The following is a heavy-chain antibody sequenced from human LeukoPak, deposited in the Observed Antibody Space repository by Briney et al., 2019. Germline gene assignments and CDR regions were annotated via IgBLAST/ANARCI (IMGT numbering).Heavy chain of an antibody. CDR2: IYPRDSDI. CDR1: GYSFISYW. V-gene: IGHV5-51*01. J-gene: IGHJ4*02. Sequence: GESLKISCKASGYSFISYWIGWVRQLPGKGLEWMGIIYPRDSDITYSPSFQGQVTISVDKSISTAYLQWSSLKASDTAMYYCSRQPGTSLDYWGLGTLVTVSS. CDR3: SRQPGTSLDY. D-gene: IGHD3-10*01.